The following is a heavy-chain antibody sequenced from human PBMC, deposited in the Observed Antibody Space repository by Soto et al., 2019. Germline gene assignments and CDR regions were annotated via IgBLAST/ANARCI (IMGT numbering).Heavy chain of an antibody. J-gene: IGHJ4*02. V-gene: IGHV3-23*01. CDR1: GFPFSSYA. Sequence: SLRLSCAASGFPFSSYAMSWVRQAPGKGLEWVSAISGSGGSTYYADSVKGRFTISRDNSKNTLYLQMNSLRAEDTAVYYCAKDPLNTGYSSGWYPYYFDYWGQGTLVTVSS. D-gene: IGHD6-19*01. CDR3: AKDPLNTGYSSGWYPYYFDY. CDR2: ISGSGGST.